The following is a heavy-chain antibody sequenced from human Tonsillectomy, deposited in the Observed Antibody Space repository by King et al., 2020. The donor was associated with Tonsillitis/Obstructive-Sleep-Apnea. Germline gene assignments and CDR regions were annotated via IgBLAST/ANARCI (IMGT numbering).Heavy chain of an antibody. J-gene: IGHJ4*02. Sequence: VQLVESGAEVKKPGASVKVSCKVSGYSLTELSMHWVRQAPGKGHEWMGGFDPGDGETIYAQKFQGRVTMTEDTSTDTAYMDLSSLRSEDTAVYYCATAAFYFFDYWGQGTRVTVSS. CDR1: GYSLTELS. V-gene: IGHV1-24*01. D-gene: IGHD3-16*01. CDR3: ATAAFYFFDY. CDR2: FDPGDGET.